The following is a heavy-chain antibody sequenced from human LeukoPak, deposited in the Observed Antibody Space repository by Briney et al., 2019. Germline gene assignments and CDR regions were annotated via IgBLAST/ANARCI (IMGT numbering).Heavy chain of an antibody. CDR2: ISGSDDST. CDR3: AKGTSSSWYMVANWFDP. CDR1: GFTFSSDA. J-gene: IGHJ5*02. Sequence: GGSLRLSCAASGFTFSSDAMSWVRQAPGKGLEWVSAISGSDDSTYYADSVKGRFTISRDNSKNTLYLQMNSLRAEDTAVYSCAKGTSSSWYMVANWFDPWGQGTLVTVSS. D-gene: IGHD6-13*01. V-gene: IGHV3-23*01.